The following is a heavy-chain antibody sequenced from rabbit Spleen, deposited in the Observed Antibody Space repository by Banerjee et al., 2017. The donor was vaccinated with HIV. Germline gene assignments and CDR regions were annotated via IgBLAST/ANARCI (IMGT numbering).Heavy chain of an antibody. Sequence: QSLEESGGDLVKPGASLTLTCTASGFSFTYIDYLCWVRQAPGKGLECIACIYGGSSGSTYYASWAKGRFTISKTSSTTVTLQMTSLTAADTATYFCARGSAAMTMVITGFYFNLWGPGTLVTVS. D-gene: IGHD2-1*01. CDR1: GFSFTYIDY. V-gene: IGHV1S40*01. CDR3: ARGSAAMTMVITGFYFNL. J-gene: IGHJ4*01. CDR2: IYGGSSGST.